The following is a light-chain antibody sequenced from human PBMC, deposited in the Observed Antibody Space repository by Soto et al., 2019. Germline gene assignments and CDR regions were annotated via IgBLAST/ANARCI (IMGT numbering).Light chain of an antibody. V-gene: IGKV1-27*01. Sequence: DIQVTQFPSSLSASVGDRVTITCRASQAIGNDLAWYQQKPGKVPKLLIYAASTLQSGVPSRFSGSRSGTDFTLTVSSLQPEDVATYYCQKYNGVPLTFGPGTKVEIK. J-gene: IGKJ3*01. CDR3: QKYNGVPLT. CDR2: AAS. CDR1: QAIGND.